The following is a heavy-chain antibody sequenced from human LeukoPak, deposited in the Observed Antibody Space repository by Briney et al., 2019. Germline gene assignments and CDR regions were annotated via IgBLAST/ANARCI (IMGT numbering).Heavy chain of an antibody. V-gene: IGHV3-11*01. CDR2: ISSSGSTI. Sequence: GGSLRLSCAASGFTFSDYYMSWIRQAPGKGLEWVSYISSSGSTIYYADSVKGRFTISRDNAKNSLYLQTNSLRAEDTAVYYCARDFGIFRFCSGGSCRDYWGQGTLVTVSS. J-gene: IGHJ4*02. D-gene: IGHD2-15*01. CDR3: ARDFGIFRFCSGGSCRDY. CDR1: GFTFSDYY.